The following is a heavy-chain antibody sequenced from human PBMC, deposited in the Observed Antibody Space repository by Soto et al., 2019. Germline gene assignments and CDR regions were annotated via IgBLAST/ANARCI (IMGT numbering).Heavy chain of an antibody. V-gene: IGHV4-30-4*01. CDR2: IYYSGST. J-gene: IGHJ4*02. D-gene: IGHD4-17*01. CDR1: GGSISSGASY. CDR3: ARDNYGDTYYFDY. Sequence: QVQLQESGPGLVKPSQTLSLTCTVSGGSISSGASYWSWVRQPPGKGLEWIGYIYYSGSTYYNPSLKSRVTISVDTSKNQFSLKLSSVTATDTAVYYCARDNYGDTYYFDYWGQGTLVTVSS.